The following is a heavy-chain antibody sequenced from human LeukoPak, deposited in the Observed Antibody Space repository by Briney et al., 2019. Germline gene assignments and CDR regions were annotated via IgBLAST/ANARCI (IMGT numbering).Heavy chain of an antibody. V-gene: IGHV3-74*01. CDR2: MYGDMIDI. CDR3: ARDLGLRGSS. CDR1: GFTFSNSW. J-gene: IGHJ4*02. D-gene: IGHD5-12*01. Sequence: GGSLRLSCEASGFTFSNSWMHWVRQTPGKGLEWVSRMYGDMIDISYADYVKGRFTISRDNAKNTLYLQMNSLRGEDTAVYYCARDLGLRGSSWGQGTLVTVSS.